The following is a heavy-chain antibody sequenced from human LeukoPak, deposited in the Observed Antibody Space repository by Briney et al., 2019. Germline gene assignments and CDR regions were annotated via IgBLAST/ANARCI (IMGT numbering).Heavy chain of an antibody. CDR2: ICSSGSTI. CDR3: ARESDGWFGELSHGMDV. J-gene: IGHJ6*02. Sequence: GGSLRHSSAASGFSFCDYYMSWMRQAPGEGLGGGSYICSSGSTIYYADSVKGRFTISRDNAKNTLYLQMHSLRADETAVYYCARESDGWFGELSHGMDVWGQGTTVTVSS. CDR1: GFSFCDYY. V-gene: IGHV3-11*04. D-gene: IGHD3-10*01.